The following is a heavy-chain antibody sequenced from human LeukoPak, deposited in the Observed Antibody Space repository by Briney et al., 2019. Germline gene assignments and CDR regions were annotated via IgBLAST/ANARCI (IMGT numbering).Heavy chain of an antibody. V-gene: IGHV3-23*01. CDR3: ATESVGYSASWYSQEGDY. CDR1: GFTFRTLA. J-gene: IGHJ4*02. D-gene: IGHD6-13*01. Sequence: GESLKLSCGALGFTFRTLAMRWVRQAPGKGLEWVSGISVSAGSTYYADSVKGRFTISRDNSKNSLYLKMNSLRAEDTGVYYCATESVGYSASWYSQEGDYWGQGTLVTVSS. CDR2: ISVSAGST.